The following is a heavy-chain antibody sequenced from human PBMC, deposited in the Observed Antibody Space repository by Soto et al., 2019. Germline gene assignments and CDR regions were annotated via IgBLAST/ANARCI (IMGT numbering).Heavy chain of an antibody. Sequence: QLQLQESGSGLVKPSQTLSLTCAVSGGSISSGGYSWSWIRQPPGKGLEWIGYIYHSGSTYYNPSLKSLVTISVDRSKDQFSLKLSSVTAADTAVYYCARGYCSGGSCYSGDAFDIWGQGTMVTVSS. V-gene: IGHV4-30-2*01. CDR2: IYHSGST. D-gene: IGHD2-15*01. CDR3: ARGYCSGGSCYSGDAFDI. CDR1: GGSISSGGYS. J-gene: IGHJ3*02.